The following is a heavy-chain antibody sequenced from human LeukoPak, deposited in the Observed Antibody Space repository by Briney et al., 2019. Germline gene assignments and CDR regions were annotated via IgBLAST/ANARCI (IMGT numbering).Heavy chain of an antibody. CDR3: TRIVTGEVPGASEAFDI. CDR1: GFTFSDSA. D-gene: IGHD3-16*01. J-gene: IGHJ3*02. CDR2: IRSKANNYAT. Sequence: GGSLRLSCAASGFTFSDSAIHWVRQASGKGLEWVGRIRSKANNYATAYAASVKGRFTISRDDSKNTAYLQMNSLKTEDTAVYYCTRIVTGEVPGASEAFDIWGRGTMVTVSS. V-gene: IGHV3-73*01.